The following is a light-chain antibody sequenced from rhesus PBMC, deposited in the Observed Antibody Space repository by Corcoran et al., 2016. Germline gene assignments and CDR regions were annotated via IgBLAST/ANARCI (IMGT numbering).Light chain of an antibody. CDR1: QSIRRW. CDR2: KAS. V-gene: IGKV1-22*01. Sequence: DIQMTQSPSSLSASVGDTVTITCRASQSIRRWLDWYQQKPGKAPKLLIYKASYLQSGGPSRFSGSGSGTDFTRTISRLQPEDFATYYCLQYNVSPYTFGQGTKVEIK. J-gene: IGKJ2*01. CDR3: LQYNVSPYT.